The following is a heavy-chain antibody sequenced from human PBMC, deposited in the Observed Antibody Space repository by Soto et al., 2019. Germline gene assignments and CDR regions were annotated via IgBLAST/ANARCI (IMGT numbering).Heavy chain of an antibody. CDR3: AKLSQYSSSYYFNS. CDR1: GFTFNSYA. V-gene: IGHV3-23*01. CDR2: VSGLGATT. Sequence: GGSLRLSCAASGFTFNSYAMSWVRQAPGKGLEWVSSVSGLGATTHHADSVQGRFTISRDNSRNTLYLQMNSLRAEDTAVYYCAKLSQYSSSYYFNSWGQGTLVTVFS. D-gene: IGHD6-6*01. J-gene: IGHJ4*02.